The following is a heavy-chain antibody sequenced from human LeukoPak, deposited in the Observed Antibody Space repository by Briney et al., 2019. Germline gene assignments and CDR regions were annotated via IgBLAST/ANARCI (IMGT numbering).Heavy chain of an antibody. D-gene: IGHD5-18*01. CDR3: ARVRYNSGYIFDY. CDR1: GFTFSNYP. CDR2: IGSGGSPI. V-gene: IGHV3-48*03. Sequence: GGSLRLSCAASGFTFSNYPMNCVRQAPGKGLEWASYIGSGGSPIYYADSVRGRFSISRDNAKNSLYLQMSSLRAEDTAVYYCARVRYNSGYIFDYWGQGTLVTVSS. J-gene: IGHJ4*02.